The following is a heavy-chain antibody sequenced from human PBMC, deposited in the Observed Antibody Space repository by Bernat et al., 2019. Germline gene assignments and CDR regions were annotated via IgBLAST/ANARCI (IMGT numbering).Heavy chain of an antibody. J-gene: IGHJ6*02. D-gene: IGHD5-18*01. Sequence: QVQLVESGGGVVQPGRSLRLSCAASGFTFSSYAMHWVRQAPGKGLEWVAVISYDGSNKYYADSVKGRFTISRDNAKNTLYLQMNSLGDEDTAVYYCARGSHRPTWIQDYYYGMDVWGQGTTVTVSS. CDR1: GFTFSSYA. CDR2: ISYDGSNK. CDR3: ARGSHRPTWIQDYYYGMDV. V-gene: IGHV3-30-3*01.